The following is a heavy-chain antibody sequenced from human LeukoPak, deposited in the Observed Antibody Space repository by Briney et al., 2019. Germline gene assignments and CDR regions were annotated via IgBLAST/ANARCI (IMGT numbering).Heavy chain of an antibody. D-gene: IGHD3-3*01. V-gene: IGHV4-39*07. CDR3: ARDRRLWSGHGLDY. CDR1: GDSVSSSSHYY. Sequence: SETLSLTYTVSGDSVSSSSHYYWGWIRQPPGKGLEWIASIHYSGGTYYNPSLKSRVTISIDTSKNQFSLKVSSVTAADTAVYYCARDRRLWSGHGLDYWGQGTLVTVSS. CDR2: IHYSGGT. J-gene: IGHJ4*02.